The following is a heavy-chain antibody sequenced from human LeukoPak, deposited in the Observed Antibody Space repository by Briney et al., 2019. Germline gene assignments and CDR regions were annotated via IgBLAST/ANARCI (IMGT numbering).Heavy chain of an antibody. CDR1: GGTFSSYA. CDR2: IIPILGIA. J-gene: IGHJ5*02. D-gene: IGHD2-2*01. Sequence: SVKVSCKASGGTFSSYAISWVRQAPGQGLEWMGRIIPILGIANYAQKFQGRVTITADKSTSTAYMELSSLRSEDTAVYYCARHCSSTRCYENWFDPWGQGTLVTVSS. CDR3: ARHCSSTRCYENWFDP. V-gene: IGHV1-69*04.